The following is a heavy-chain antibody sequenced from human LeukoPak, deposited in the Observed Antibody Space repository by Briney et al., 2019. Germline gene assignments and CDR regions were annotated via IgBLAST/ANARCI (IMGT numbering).Heavy chain of an antibody. CDR1: GFTFSSYE. Sequence: GGSLRLSCAASGFTFSSYEMSWVRQAPGKGLEWVANIKQDGSEKYYVDSVKGRFTISRDNAKNSLYLQMNSLRAEDTAVYYCARDPINPDSYYFDYWGQGTLVTVSS. CDR3: ARDPINPDSYYFDY. J-gene: IGHJ4*02. CDR2: IKQDGSEK. V-gene: IGHV3-7*01. D-gene: IGHD5-24*01.